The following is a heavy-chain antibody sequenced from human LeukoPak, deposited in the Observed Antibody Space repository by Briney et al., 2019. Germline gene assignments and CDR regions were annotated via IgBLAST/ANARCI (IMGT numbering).Heavy chain of an antibody. CDR1: GGSISSYY. D-gene: IGHD6-13*01. CDR3: ARDEQQLVWDY. CDR2: IYYSGNT. J-gene: IGHJ4*02. Sequence: SETLSLTCTVSGGSISSYYWSWIRQPPGKGLEWIGYIYYSGNTNDNPSLKSRVTISVDTSKNQFSLKLSSVTAADTAVYYCARDEQQLVWDYWGQGTLVTVSS. V-gene: IGHV4-59*12.